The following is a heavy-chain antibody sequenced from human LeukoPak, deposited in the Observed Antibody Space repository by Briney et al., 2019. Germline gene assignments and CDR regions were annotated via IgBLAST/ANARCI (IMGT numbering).Heavy chain of an antibody. CDR2: IDPEDGET. CDR1: GYTLTELS. CDR3: ARDPYSNYVNLFDY. Sequence: ASVKVSCKVSGYTLTELSMHWVRQAPGKVLEWMGGIDPEDGETIYAQKFQGRVTMTEDTSTDTAYMELSSLRSEDTAVYYCARDPYSNYVNLFDYWGQGTLVTVSS. J-gene: IGHJ4*02. V-gene: IGHV1-24*01. D-gene: IGHD4-11*01.